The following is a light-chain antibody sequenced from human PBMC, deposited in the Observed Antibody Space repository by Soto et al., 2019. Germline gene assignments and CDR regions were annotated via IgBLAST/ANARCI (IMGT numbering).Light chain of an antibody. V-gene: IGKV3-20*01. Sequence: EIVLTQSPGTLSLSPGERATLSCRASQGVSSTYIAWYQQNPGQAPRLLIYGASSRATGIPDRFSGSGSGTDFTLTISRLEPEDFAVYFCQQYGRSPPFTFGQGTKVDIK. CDR2: GAS. CDR3: QQYGRSPPFT. J-gene: IGKJ2*01. CDR1: QGVSSTY.